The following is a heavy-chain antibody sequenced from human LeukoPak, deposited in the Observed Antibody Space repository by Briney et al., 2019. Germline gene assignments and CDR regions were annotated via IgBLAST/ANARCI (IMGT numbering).Heavy chain of an antibody. D-gene: IGHD3-16*02. J-gene: IGHJ4*02. Sequence: ASVKVSCKASGYTFTSYAMHWVRQAPGQRLEWMGWINAGNGNTKYSQKFQGRVTITRDTSASTAYMELSSLRSEDTAVYYCARARYYDYVWGSYRWYFDYWGQGTLVTVSS. CDR2: INAGNGNT. CDR3: ARARYYDYVWGSYRWYFDY. CDR1: GYTFTSYA. V-gene: IGHV1-3*01.